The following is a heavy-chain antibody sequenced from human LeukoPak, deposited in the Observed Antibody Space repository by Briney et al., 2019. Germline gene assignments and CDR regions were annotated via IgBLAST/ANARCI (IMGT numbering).Heavy chain of an antibody. Sequence: ASVKVSCKASGYTFTSYDINWVRQATGQGLEWMGWISAYNGNTNYAQKLQGRVTITRNTSISTAYMELSSLRSEDTAVYYCARGLYMDVWGKGTTVTVSS. CDR2: ISAYNGNT. J-gene: IGHJ6*03. CDR1: GYTFTSYD. CDR3: ARGLYMDV. V-gene: IGHV1-8*01.